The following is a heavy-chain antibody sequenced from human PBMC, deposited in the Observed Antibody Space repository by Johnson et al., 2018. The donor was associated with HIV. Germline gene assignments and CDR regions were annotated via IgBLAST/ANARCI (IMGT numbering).Heavy chain of an antibody. CDR2: ISYDGSNK. CDR3: ARVRGLIAFDI. D-gene: IGHD3-22*01. J-gene: IGHJ3*02. CDR1: GFTFSSYA. Sequence: QVQLVESGGGVVQSGRSLRLSCAASGFTFSSYAMHWVRQAPGKGLEWVAVISYDGSNKYYAYSVKGRFTISRDNSKNTLYLQMNSLRAEDTAVYYCARVRGLIAFDIWGQGTMVTVSS. V-gene: IGHV3-30-3*02.